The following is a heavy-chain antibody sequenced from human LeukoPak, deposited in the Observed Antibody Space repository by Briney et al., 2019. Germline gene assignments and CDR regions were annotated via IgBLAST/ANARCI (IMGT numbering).Heavy chain of an antibody. D-gene: IGHD5-12*01. CDR2: ISGSGGST. Sequence: GGSLRLSCAASGFTFSSYGMSWVRQAPGKGLEWVSAISGSGGSTYYADSVKGRFTISRDNSKNTLYLQMNTLRVEDTAVYYCAREYGGYGDLGYWGQGTLVTVSS. J-gene: IGHJ4*02. V-gene: IGHV3-23*01. CDR1: GFTFSSYG. CDR3: AREYGGYGDLGY.